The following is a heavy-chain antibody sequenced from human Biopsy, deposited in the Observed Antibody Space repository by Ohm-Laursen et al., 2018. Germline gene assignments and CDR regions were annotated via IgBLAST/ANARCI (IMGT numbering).Heavy chain of an antibody. CDR3: AKDGGEWLGEAFDI. V-gene: IGHV3-30*18. J-gene: IGHJ3*02. CDR1: GFGMYA. D-gene: IGHD3-10*01. Sequence: SLRLSCAASGFGMYAMHWVRQPPGKGLEWLAVIAYDGSNKYYAESVKGGFTISRDRSRDTLHLQMNSLRYEDTARYYCAKDGGEWLGEAFDIWATGQWSASLQ. CDR2: IAYDGSNK.